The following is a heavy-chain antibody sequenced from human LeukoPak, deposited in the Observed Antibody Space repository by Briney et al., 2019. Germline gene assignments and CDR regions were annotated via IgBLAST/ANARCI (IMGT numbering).Heavy chain of an antibody. V-gene: IGHV3-30*02. J-gene: IGHJ4*02. D-gene: IGHD1-14*01. Sequence: PGGSLRLSCAASGFTFSSYSMNWVRQAPGKGLEWVAFIRYDGSNKYYADSVKGRFTISRDNSKNTLYLQMNSLRAEDTAVYYCANPRIPGHSLGSFDYWGQGTLVTVSS. CDR3: ANPRIPGHSLGSFDY. CDR1: GFTFSSYS. CDR2: IRYDGSNK.